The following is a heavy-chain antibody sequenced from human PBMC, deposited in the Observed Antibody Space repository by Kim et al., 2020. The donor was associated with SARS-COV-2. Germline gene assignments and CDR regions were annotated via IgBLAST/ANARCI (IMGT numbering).Heavy chain of an antibody. CDR3: AKDALGYSSGWYNYYYGMDV. Sequence: RFTISRDNAKNSLYLQMNSLRAEDTALYYCAKDALGYSSGWYNYYYGMDVWGQGTTVTVSS. J-gene: IGHJ6*02. V-gene: IGHV3-9*01. D-gene: IGHD6-19*01.